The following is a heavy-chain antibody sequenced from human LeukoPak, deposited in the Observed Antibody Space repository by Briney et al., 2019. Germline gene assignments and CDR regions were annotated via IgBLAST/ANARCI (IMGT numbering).Heavy chain of an antibody. D-gene: IGHD3-10*01. V-gene: IGHV4-61*02. CDR3: ARGGTYYTSGSYLGY. Sequence: SETLSLTCTVSGGSISSGSYYWSWIRQPAGKGLEWIGRIYTSGSTNYNPSLKSRVTISVDTSKNQFSLKLSSVTAADTAVYYCARGGTYYTSGSYLGYWGQGTLVTVSS. CDR2: IYTSGST. J-gene: IGHJ4*02. CDR1: GGSISSGSYY.